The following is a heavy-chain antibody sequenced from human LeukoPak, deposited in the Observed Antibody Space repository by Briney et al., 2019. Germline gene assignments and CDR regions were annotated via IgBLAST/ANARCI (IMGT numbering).Heavy chain of an antibody. D-gene: IGHD3-10*02. J-gene: IGHJ6*04. CDR1: GFTFSSYE. CDR3: AELGITMIGGV. V-gene: IGHV3-48*03. CDR2: ISSSGSTI. Sequence: GGSLRLSCAASGFTFSSYEMNWVRQAPGKGLEWVSYISSSGSTIYYADSVKGRFTISRDNAKNSLYLQMNSLRAEHTAVYYCAELGITMIGGVWGKGTTVTISS.